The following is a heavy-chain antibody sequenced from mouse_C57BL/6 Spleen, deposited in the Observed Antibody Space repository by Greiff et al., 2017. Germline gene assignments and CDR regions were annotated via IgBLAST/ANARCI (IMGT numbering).Heavy chain of an antibody. Sequence: QVQLQQSGAELVMPGASVKLSCKASGYTFTSYWMHWVKQRPGQGLEWIGEIDPSDSYTNYNQKFKGKSTLTVDKSSSTAYMQLSSLTSEDSAVYYCARSWSNSYFDDWGQGTTLTVSS. V-gene: IGHV1-69*01. J-gene: IGHJ2*01. CDR1: GYTFTSYW. CDR2: IDPSDSYT. D-gene: IGHD2-5*01. CDR3: ARSWSNSYFDD.